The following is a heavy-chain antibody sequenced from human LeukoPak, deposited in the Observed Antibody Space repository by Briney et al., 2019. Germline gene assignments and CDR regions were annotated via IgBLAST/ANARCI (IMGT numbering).Heavy chain of an antibody. Sequence: SETLSLTCSVSGGSISSYYWSWIRQPPGKGLEWIGYLYYSGSTNSNPSLKSRVTMSVDTSKNQFSLKLRSVTAADTAVYYCARGGSGISNAFDIWGQGTMVTVSS. CDR2: LYYSGST. CDR3: ARGGSGISNAFDI. J-gene: IGHJ3*02. CDR1: GGSISSYY. V-gene: IGHV4-59*01. D-gene: IGHD3-10*01.